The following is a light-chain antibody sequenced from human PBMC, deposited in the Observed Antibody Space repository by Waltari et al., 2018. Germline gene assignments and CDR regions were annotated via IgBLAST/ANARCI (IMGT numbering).Light chain of an antibody. J-gene: IGLJ3*02. CDR1: SSDVGSYTL. V-gene: IGLV2-23*02. Sequence: QSALTQPASVSGSPGQSITISCTGTSSDVGSYTLVSWYQQNPGKAPKLIIYAVSKRPAGASARFSGSKSGNTASLTISGLHADDEADYYCCSYAGSTTRWVFGGGTKLTVL. CDR3: CSYAGSTTRWV. CDR2: AVS.